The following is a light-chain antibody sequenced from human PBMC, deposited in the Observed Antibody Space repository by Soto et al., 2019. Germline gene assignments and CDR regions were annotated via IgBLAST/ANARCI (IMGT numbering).Light chain of an antibody. CDR2: GAS. CDR3: QQYETSPT. CDR1: QSVSSGY. J-gene: IGKJ1*01. Sequence: EIVLTQSPGTLSLSAGERATLSCRASQSVSSGYLAWYQQKPGQAPTVLIYGASSRATGIPDRFSGSGSGTDFTLTISRLEPEDFAVYYCQQYETSPTFGQGTKVEIK. V-gene: IGKV3-20*01.